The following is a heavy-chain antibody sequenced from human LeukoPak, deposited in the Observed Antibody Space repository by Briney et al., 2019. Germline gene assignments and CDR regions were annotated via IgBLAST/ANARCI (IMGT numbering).Heavy chain of an antibody. CDR1: GYSFISYW. J-gene: IGHJ5*02. D-gene: IGHD3-22*01. CDR3: VRQPPGVYDTTQNWFDP. CDR2: IAPSDSYT. Sequence: GESLKISCKGSGYSFISYWIGWVRQVPGKGLGWMGRIAPSDSYTNYNPSFEGHVTMSVEKSITTVYLQWSSLKASDTAMYYCVRQPPGVYDTTQNWFDPWGQGTLVTVSS. V-gene: IGHV5-10-1*01.